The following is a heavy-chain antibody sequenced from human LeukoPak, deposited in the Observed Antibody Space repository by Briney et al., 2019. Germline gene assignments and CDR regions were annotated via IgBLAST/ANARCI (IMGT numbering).Heavy chain of an antibody. J-gene: IGHJ3*02. CDR3: ARVMAVDNDLTMFANEDDAFDI. CDR1: GYTFTSYG. CDR2: INPNSGDT. D-gene: IGHD2-8*01. Sequence: ASVKVSCKASGYTFTSYGISWVRQAPGQGLEWMGWINPNSGDTKDAQKFQGRVTMTRDTSINTAYMELSRLRSDDTAVYYCARVMAVDNDLTMFANEDDAFDIWGQGTMVTVSS. V-gene: IGHV1-2*02.